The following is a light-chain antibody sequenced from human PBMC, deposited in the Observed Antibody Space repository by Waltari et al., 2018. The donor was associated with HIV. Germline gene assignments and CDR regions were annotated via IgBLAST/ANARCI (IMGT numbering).Light chain of an antibody. CDR2: DAS. Sequence: DIQMTQSPYPLSASVGDSVSITCRASQTVTNKVNWYQQKPGKAPQVLIYDASTLQSGVPSRFRGGGSGTDFTLTITSLQPDDFATYFCQQSYSSPLTFGPGTKVDIK. CDR3: QQSYSSPLT. CDR1: QTVTNK. V-gene: IGKV1-39*01. J-gene: IGKJ3*01.